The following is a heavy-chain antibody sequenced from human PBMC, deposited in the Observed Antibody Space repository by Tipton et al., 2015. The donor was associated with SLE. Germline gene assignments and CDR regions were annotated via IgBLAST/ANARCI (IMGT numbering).Heavy chain of an antibody. CDR2: INHSGST. J-gene: IGHJ3*02. CDR1: GGSFSGYY. Sequence: LRLSCAVYGGSFSGYYWSWIRQPPGKGLEWIGEINHSGSTNYNPSLKSRVTISVDTSKNQFSLKLSSVTAADTAVYYCAREVVVQDAFDIWGQGTMVTVSS. D-gene: IGHD2-15*01. V-gene: IGHV4-34*01. CDR3: AREVVVQDAFDI.